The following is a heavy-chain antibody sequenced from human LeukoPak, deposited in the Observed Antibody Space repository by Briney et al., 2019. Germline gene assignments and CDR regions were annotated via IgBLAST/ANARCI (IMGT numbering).Heavy chain of an antibody. D-gene: IGHD2-2*01. CDR1: GFTFSSHG. Sequence: PGGSLRLSCTASGFTFSSHGMHWVRQAPGKGLEWVAFIRNDGSDKYYADSVKGRFTISRDNAKNSLYLQMNSLRAEDTAVYYCARDGGQLEIDPWGQGTLVTVSS. CDR3: ARDGGQLEIDP. CDR2: IRNDGSDK. J-gene: IGHJ5*02. V-gene: IGHV3-30*02.